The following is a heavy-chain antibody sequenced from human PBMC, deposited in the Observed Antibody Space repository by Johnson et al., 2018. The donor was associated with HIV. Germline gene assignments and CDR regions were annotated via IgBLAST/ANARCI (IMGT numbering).Heavy chain of an antibody. J-gene: IGHJ3*02. CDR3: AYRGDYDFWSGYPDAFDI. Sequence: VQLVESGGGLVQPGGSLRLSCAASGFTFSSYWMHWVRQAPGKGLVWVSSVTGSGGTSYYADSVKGRFTISRDNSKNTLYLQMNSLRAEDTAVYYCAYRGDYDFWSGYPDAFDIWGLGTMVTVSS. CDR2: VTGSGGTS. V-gene: IGHV3-74*01. CDR1: GFTFSSYW. D-gene: IGHD3-3*01.